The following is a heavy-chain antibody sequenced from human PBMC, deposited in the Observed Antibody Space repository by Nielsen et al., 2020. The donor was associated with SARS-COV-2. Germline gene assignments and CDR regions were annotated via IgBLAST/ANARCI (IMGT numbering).Heavy chain of an antibody. Sequence: WLRQPPGKALEWLARIDWDDDKYYSTSLKTRLTISKDTSKNQVVLTLTNVDPVDTATYSCARTSFYYDTSGYYKRIGFDYWGQGTLVTVSS. D-gene: IGHD3-22*01. V-gene: IGHV2-70*11. CDR3: ARTSFYYDTSGYYKRIGFDY. J-gene: IGHJ4*02. CDR2: IDWDDDK.